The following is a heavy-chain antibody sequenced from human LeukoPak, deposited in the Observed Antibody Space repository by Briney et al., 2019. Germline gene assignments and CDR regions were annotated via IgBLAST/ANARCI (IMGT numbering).Heavy chain of an antibody. J-gene: IGHJ4*02. CDR3: ARGGVYSSSSENFDY. CDR2: TYYRSKWYN. D-gene: IGHD6-6*01. V-gene: IGHV6-1*01. Sequence: SQTLSLTCAISGDSVSSNTAGWSWIRQSPSRGLEWLGRTYYRSKWYNDDAGSVKSRITINADTAKNQFSLQLNSVTPEDTAVYYCARGGVYSSSSENFDYWGQGTLVTVSS. CDR1: GDSVSSNTAG.